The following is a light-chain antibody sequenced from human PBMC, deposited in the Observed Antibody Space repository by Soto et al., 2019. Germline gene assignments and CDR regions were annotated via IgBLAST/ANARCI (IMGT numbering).Light chain of an antibody. V-gene: IGKV1-5*03. Sequence: DIQMTQSPSTLSASVGDRVTITCRASQGIRTWLAWYQQKPGKAPRLLMYQASSLKSGVPSRFSGSGFGTEFTLTISGLQPEDSATYYCQQYERYSTFGQGTKVDIK. CDR2: QAS. J-gene: IGKJ1*01. CDR3: QQYERYST. CDR1: QGIRTW.